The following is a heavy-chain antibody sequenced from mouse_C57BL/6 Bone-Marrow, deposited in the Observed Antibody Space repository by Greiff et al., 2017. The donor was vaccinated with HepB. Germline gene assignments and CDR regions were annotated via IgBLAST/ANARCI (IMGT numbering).Heavy chain of an antibody. Sequence: EVQLQQSGAELVRPGASVKLSCTASGFNIKDYYMHWVKQRPEQGLEWIGRIDPEDGDTEYAPKFQGKATMTADTSSNTAYLQLSSLTSEDTAVYYCTPYYGSDAMDYWGQGTSVTVSS. J-gene: IGHJ4*01. V-gene: IGHV14-1*01. CDR2: IDPEDGDT. CDR3: TPYYGSDAMDY. CDR1: GFNIKDYY. D-gene: IGHD1-1*01.